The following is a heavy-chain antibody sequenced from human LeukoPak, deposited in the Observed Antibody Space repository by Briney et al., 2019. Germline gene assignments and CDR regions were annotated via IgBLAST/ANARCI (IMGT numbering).Heavy chain of an antibody. CDR1: GGSISSSNW. V-gene: IGHV4-4*02. D-gene: IGHD3-22*01. J-gene: IGHJ3*02. CDR2: IYHSGST. CDR3: ASPNYYDSSGYAKKDDAFDI. Sequence: SETLSLTCAVSGGSISSSNWWSWVRQPPGKGLEWIGEIYHSGSTNYNPSLKSRVTISVDKSKNQFSLKLSSVTAADTAVYYCASPNYYDSSGYAKKDDAFDIWGQGTMVTVSS.